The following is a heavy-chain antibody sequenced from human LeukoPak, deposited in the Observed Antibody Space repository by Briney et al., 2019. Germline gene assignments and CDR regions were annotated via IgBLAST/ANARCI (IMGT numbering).Heavy chain of an antibody. V-gene: IGHV4-31*03. D-gene: IGHD3-22*01. CDR2: IYYSGST. Sequence: PSQTLSLTCTVSGGSISSGGYYWSWIRQHPGKGLEWIGYIYYSGSTYYNPSLKSRVTISVDTSKNQFSLKLSSVTAADTAVYYCATRYDSSGYYPLWGQGTLVTVSS. J-gene: IGHJ4*02. CDR1: GGSISSGGYY. CDR3: ATRYDSSGYYPL.